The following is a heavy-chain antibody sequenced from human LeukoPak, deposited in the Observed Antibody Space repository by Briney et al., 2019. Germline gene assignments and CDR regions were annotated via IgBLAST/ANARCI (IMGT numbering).Heavy chain of an antibody. J-gene: IGHJ4*02. Sequence: PSETLSLTCTVSGGSISSYYWSWIRQPAGKGLEWIGRIYTSGSTNYNPSLKSRVTISVDTSKNQFSLKLSSVTAADTAVYYCARLYCSSTSCWGYFDYWGQGTLVTVSS. CDR2: IYTSGST. CDR1: GGSISSYY. D-gene: IGHD2-2*01. CDR3: ARLYCSSTSCWGYFDY. V-gene: IGHV4-4*07.